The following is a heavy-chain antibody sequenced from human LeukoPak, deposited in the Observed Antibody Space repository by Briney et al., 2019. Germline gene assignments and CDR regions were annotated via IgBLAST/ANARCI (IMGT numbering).Heavy chain of an antibody. J-gene: IGHJ6*03. CDR1: GGSISSYF. V-gene: IGHV4-59*01. CDR2: MYYSGSS. D-gene: IGHD2-15*01. Sequence: SETLSLTCTVSGGSISSYFWSWIRQPPGKGLEWIGYMYYSGSSNYKPSLKSRVTISIDTSKSQFSLKLSSVTAADTAVYYCARVEYCSGGSCYHPYYYMDVWGKGTTVTVSS. CDR3: ARVEYCSGGSCYHPYYYMDV.